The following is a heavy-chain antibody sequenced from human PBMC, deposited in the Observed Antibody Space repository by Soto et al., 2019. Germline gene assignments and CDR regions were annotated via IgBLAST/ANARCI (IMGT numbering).Heavy chain of an antibody. CDR2: ISYDGSNK. CDR1: GFTFSSYA. CDR3: ARDLAYCGGDCYSYYFDY. Sequence: GGSLRLSCAASGFTFSSYAMHWVRQAPGKGLEWVAVISYDGSNKYYADSVKGRFTISRDNSKNTLYLQMNSLRAEDTAVYYCARDLAYCGGDCYSYYFDYWGQGTLVTVS. V-gene: IGHV3-30-3*01. D-gene: IGHD2-21*02. J-gene: IGHJ4*02.